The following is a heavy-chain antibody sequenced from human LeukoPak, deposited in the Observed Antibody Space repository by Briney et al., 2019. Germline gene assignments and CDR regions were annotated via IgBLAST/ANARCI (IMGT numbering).Heavy chain of an antibody. V-gene: IGHV4-59*01. J-gene: IGHJ2*01. CDR1: GGSISSYY. Sequence: SETLSLTCTDSGGSISSYYWTWIRQPPGKALEWIGYIYYSGRISYDPYLKSRVTMSVDTSKNQFSLKLSSVTAADTAVYYCARDGNPWRLDVWGRGTLVTVSS. D-gene: IGHD1-14*01. CDR3: ARDGNPWRLDV. CDR2: IYYSGRI.